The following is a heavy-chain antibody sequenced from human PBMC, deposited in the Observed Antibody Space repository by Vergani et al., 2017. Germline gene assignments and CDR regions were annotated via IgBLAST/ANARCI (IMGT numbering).Heavy chain of an antibody. CDR3: ARDRMVRGGIPTXFDY. D-gene: IGHD3-10*01. CDR2: IYYSGGT. V-gene: IGHV4-31*03. Sequence: QVQLQESGPGLVKPSQTLSLTCTVSGGSISSGGYYWSWIRQHPGKGLEWIGYIYYSGGTYYNPSLKSRVTISVDTSKNQFSLKLSSVTAADTAVYYCARDRMVRGGIPTXFDYWGQGTLVTVSS. J-gene: IGHJ4*02. CDR1: GGSISSGGYY.